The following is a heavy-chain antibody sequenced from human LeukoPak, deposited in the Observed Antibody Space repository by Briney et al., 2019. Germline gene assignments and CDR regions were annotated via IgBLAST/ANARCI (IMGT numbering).Heavy chain of an antibody. V-gene: IGHV1-58*02. J-gene: IGHJ5*02. D-gene: IGHD3-16*02. CDR2: IVVGSGNT. CDR1: RFTFTSSA. CDR3: AADDWGSYRLTP. Sequence: SVKVSCKASRFTFTSSAMQWVRQARGQRLEWMGWIVVGSGNTNYAQKFQERVTITRDMSTSTAYIELSSLRSEDTAMYYCAADDWGSYRLTPWGQGTLVTVSS.